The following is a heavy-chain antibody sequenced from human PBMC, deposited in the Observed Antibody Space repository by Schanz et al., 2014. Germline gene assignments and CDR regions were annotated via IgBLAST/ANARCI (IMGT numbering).Heavy chain of an antibody. CDR1: GGTFSTYP. CDR3: ARGRGFYDY. CDR2: IIPIHGIV. Sequence: QVQLVQSGAEVKKPGSSMKVSCKASGGTFSTYPINWLRQAPGQGLEWMGRIIPIHGIVNYAQRFQDRVRITADTSTNTAYMELSSLTSEDTAVHYCARGRGFYDYWGQGTLVIVSS. J-gene: IGHJ4*02. V-gene: IGHV1-69*02. D-gene: IGHD3-10*01.